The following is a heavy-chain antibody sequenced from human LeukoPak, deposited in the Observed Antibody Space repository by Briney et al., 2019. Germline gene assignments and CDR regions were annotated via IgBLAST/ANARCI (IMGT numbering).Heavy chain of an antibody. CDR1: GGSISSFF. V-gene: IGHV4-4*07. CDR3: AREAGNTQYFDY. J-gene: IGHJ4*02. Sequence: SETLSLTCSVAGGSISSFFWSWIRQPAGKGLEWIGRIYASGSTNYSPSLESRVTMSVDTSKNQFSLKLSSVTAADTAMYYCAREAGNTQYFDYWGQGTLVTVSS. CDR2: IYASGST. D-gene: IGHD1-1*01.